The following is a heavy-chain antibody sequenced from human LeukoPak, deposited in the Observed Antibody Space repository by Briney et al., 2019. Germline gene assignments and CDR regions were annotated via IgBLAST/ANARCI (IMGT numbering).Heavy chain of an antibody. J-gene: IGHJ4*02. CDR2: INSDGSST. CDR3: ARGAVGARVYYFDY. V-gene: IGHV3-74*01. CDR1: EFTFSSYW. Sequence: GGSLRLSCAASEFTFSSYWMHWVRHAPGKGLVWVSRINSDGSSTSYADSVKGRFTISRDNAKNTLYLQMNSLRAEDTAVYYCARGAVGARVYYFDYWGQGTLVTVSS. D-gene: IGHD1-26*01.